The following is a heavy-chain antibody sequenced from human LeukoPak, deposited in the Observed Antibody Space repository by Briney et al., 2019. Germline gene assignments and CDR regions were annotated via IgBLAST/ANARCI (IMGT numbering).Heavy chain of an antibody. Sequence: SETLSLTCTVSGGSISSSSYYWGWIRQPPGKGLEWIGSIYYSGSTYYNPSLKSRVTISVDTSKNQFSLKLSSVTAADTAAYYCARLVGDSSSSDYWGQGTLVTVSS. CDR1: GGSISSSSYY. V-gene: IGHV4-39*01. D-gene: IGHD6-6*01. CDR2: IYYSGST. CDR3: ARLVGDSSSSDY. J-gene: IGHJ4*02.